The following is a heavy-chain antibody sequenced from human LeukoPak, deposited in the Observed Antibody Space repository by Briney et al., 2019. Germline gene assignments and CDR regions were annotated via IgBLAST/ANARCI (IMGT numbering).Heavy chain of an antibody. V-gene: IGHV3-23*01. CDR3: VRRCKDESSGARWFDP. CDR1: GFTFSSYS. J-gene: IGHJ5*02. CDR2: VTGSGGNT. D-gene: IGHD3-22*01. Sequence: GGSLRLSCAASGFTFSSYSMTWVRQSPGKGLEWVSTVTGSGGNTYYGDSVMGRFTISRVNSRNTVYLQMNSLRAEDTAVFYCVRRCKDESSGARWFDPWGQGTLVTVSS.